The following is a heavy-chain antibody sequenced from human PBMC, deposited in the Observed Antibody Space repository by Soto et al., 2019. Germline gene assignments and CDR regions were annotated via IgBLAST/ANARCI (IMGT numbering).Heavy chain of an antibody. CDR1: VCTYISYA. CDR2: IIPIFGTA. V-gene: IGHV1-69*05. J-gene: IGHJ4*02. Sequence: GASVKVSRMATVCTYISYAISWVRQAPGQGLEWMGGIIPIFGTANYAQKFQGRVTITRDTSASTAYMELSSLRSEDTAVYYWARDLGGWLDYWGQGTLVTVSS. CDR3: ARDLGGWLDY. D-gene: IGHD5-12*01.